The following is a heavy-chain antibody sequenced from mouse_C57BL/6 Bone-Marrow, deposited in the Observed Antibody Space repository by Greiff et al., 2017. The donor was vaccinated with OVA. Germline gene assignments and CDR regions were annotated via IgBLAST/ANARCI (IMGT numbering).Heavy chain of an antibody. Sequence: EVKLQESGPGLVKPSQTVFLTCTVTGISITTGNYRWSWIRQFPGNKLEWIGYIYYSGTITYNPSLTSRTTITRDTPKNQSFLEMNSLTAEDTATYYCARDGPFYGSSLDYWGQGTTLTVSS. V-gene: IGHV3-5*01. J-gene: IGHJ2*01. CDR2: IYYSGTI. D-gene: IGHD1-1*01. CDR3: ARDGPFYGSSLDY. CDR1: GISITTGNYR.